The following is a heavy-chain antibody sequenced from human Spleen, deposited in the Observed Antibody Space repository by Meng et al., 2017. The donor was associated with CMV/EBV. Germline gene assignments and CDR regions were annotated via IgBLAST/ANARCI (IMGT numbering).Heavy chain of an antibody. V-gene: IGHV1-69*05. CDR3: AREFRDYYGSGSSWPSDYNNGMDV. J-gene: IGHJ6*02. D-gene: IGHD3-10*01. CDR2: IIPLFGTA. Sequence: TWVRLAPGQGLEWMGGIIPLFGTASYAQKFQGRVTITTDESTSTAYMELSSLRSEDTAVYYCAREFRDYYGSGSSWPSDYNNGMDVWGQGTTVTVSS.